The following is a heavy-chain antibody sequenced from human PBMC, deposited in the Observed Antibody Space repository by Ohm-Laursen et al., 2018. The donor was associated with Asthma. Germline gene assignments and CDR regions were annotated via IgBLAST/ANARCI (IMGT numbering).Heavy chain of an antibody. Sequence: GASVKVSCKASGYTFTSYGISWVRQAPGQGLEWMGIINPSGGSTSYAQKFQGRVTMTRDTSTSTVYMELSSLRSEDTAVYYCARVRGHIVVVTAIPQHDAFDIWGQGTMVTVSS. CDR3: ARVRGHIVVVTAIPQHDAFDI. CDR2: INPSGGST. V-gene: IGHV1-46*01. CDR1: GYTFTSYG. J-gene: IGHJ3*02. D-gene: IGHD2-21*02.